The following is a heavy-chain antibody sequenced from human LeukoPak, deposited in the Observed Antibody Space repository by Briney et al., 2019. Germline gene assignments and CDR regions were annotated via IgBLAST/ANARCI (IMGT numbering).Heavy chain of an antibody. D-gene: IGHD3-3*01. V-gene: IGHV3-7*01. CDR2: IKQDGSEK. CDR1: GFPFSSYA. J-gene: IGHJ4*02. Sequence: PGGSLRPSCVASGFPFSSYAMSWVRQAPGKGLEWVANIKQDGSEKYYVDSVKGRFTISRDNAKNSLYLQMNSLRAEDTAVYYCARMDFWSGFLFDYWGQGTLVTVSS. CDR3: ARMDFWSGFLFDY.